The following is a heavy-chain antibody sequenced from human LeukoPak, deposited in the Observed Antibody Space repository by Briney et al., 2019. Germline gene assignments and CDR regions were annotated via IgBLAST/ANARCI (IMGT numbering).Heavy chain of an antibody. V-gene: IGHV4-4*07. CDR1: GGSISSYY. CDR2: IYTSGST. J-gene: IGHJ4*02. D-gene: IGHD1-26*01. Sequence: KPSETLSLTCTVSGGSISSYYWSWIRQPAGKGLEWIGRIYTSGSTNYNPSLKSRVTMSVDTSKNQFPLKLSSVTAADTAVYYCARGGDGIVGATYDYWGQGTLVTVSS. CDR3: ARGGDGIVGATYDY.